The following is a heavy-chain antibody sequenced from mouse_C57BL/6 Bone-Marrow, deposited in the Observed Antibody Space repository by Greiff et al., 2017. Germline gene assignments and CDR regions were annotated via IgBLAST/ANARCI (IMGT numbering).Heavy chain of an antibody. J-gene: IGHJ4*01. Sequence: QVHVKQSGAELVRPGASVTLSCKASGYTFTDYEMHWVKQTPVHGLEWIGAIDPETGGTAYNQKFKGKAILTADKSSSTAYMELRSLTSADSAVYYCTPSYYYGSSYFPMDYWGQGTSVTVSS. D-gene: IGHD1-1*01. CDR3: TPSYYYGSSYFPMDY. CDR1: GYTFTDYE. CDR2: IDPETGGT. V-gene: IGHV1-15*01.